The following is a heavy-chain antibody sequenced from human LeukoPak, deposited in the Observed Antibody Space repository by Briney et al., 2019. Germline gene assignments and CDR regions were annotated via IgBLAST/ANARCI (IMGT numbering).Heavy chain of an antibody. CDR3: ATQEGGAFDL. Sequence: SSETLSLTCTVSGGSISSYYWSWIQQPPGKGLEWFGYIYYSGSTNYNPSLKSRLSISLDTSKNQFSLNLNSVTAADTAVYYCATQEGGAFDLWGQGTVVIVSS. CDR2: IYYSGST. CDR1: GGSISSYY. J-gene: IGHJ3*01. V-gene: IGHV4-59*12.